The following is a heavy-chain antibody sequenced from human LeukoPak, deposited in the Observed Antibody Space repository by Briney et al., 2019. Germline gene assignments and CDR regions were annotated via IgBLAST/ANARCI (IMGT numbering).Heavy chain of an antibody. V-gene: IGHV3-30*18. D-gene: IGHD5-18*01. CDR2: ISYDEKNK. CDR1: GFTFSSHG. Sequence: GGSLRLSCAASGFTFSSHGMHWVRQAPGKGLEWVAVISYDEKNKYYADSVKGRFTISRDNSKNTLYLQMNSLRAEDTAVYYCAKPQGTAMALDYWGQGTLVTVSS. J-gene: IGHJ4*02. CDR3: AKPQGTAMALDY.